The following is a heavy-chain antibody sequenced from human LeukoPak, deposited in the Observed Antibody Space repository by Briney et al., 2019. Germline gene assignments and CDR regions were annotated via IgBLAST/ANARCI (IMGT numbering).Heavy chain of an antibody. CDR3: AKGRGTLAYCGSDCYPYFDY. CDR1: GFTFNYYA. V-gene: IGHV3-23*01. D-gene: IGHD2-21*02. Sequence: GGSLRLSCTASGFTFNYYAMSWVRQAPGKGLEWASAISGSGGGTYYADSVKGRFIISRDNSKNTLYLQMNSLRAEDTAIYYCAKGRGTLAYCGSDCYPYFDYWGQGTLVTVSS. CDR2: ISGSGGGT. J-gene: IGHJ4*02.